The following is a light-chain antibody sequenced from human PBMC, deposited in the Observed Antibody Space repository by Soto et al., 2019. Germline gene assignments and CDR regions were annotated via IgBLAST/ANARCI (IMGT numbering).Light chain of an antibody. CDR2: QVT. J-gene: IGLJ1*01. V-gene: IGLV2-8*01. CDR1: SSDVGRYNY. CDR3: TSYAGRNNPV. Sequence: QSVLTQPSSASGSPGQSVTISCTGTSSDVGRYNYVSWYQHHPGKAPKLIIYQVTQRPSGVPDRFSGSKSGNTASLTVSGLQTEDEADYYCTSYAGRNNPVFGTGTKVTVL.